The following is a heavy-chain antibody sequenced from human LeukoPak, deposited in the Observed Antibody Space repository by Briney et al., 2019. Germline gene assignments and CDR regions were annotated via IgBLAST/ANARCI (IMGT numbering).Heavy chain of an antibody. Sequence: GGSLRLSCAASGFTFRSYAMSWVREAPGKGLEWGSASSGSGGSTNYADPVKGRFNISRDNSKNTLYLQMNSLRAEDTAVYYCATSAHQASQNNYYFDYWGQGTLVTVSS. CDR3: ATSAHQASQNNYYFDY. V-gene: IGHV3-23*01. CDR2: SSGSGGST. D-gene: IGHD1/OR15-1a*01. J-gene: IGHJ4*02. CDR1: GFTFRSYA.